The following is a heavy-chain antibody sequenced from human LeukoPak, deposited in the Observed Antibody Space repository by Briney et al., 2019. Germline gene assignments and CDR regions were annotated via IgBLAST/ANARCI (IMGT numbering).Heavy chain of an antibody. Sequence: GSLRLSCAASGFSFSTYGMHCVRPAPGKGLERVALIWNAGTNTYYADSVKGRFTISRDNSKNTLYLQMNSLRAEDTAVYYCAGDTPPGGDYYFDYWGQGTLVIVSS. CDR2: IWNAGTNT. CDR3: AGDTPPGGDYYFDY. CDR1: GFSFSTYG. J-gene: IGHJ4*02. D-gene: IGHD3-16*01. V-gene: IGHV3-33*01.